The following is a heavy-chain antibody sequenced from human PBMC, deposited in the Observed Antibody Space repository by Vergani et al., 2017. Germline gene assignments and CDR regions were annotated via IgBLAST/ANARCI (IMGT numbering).Heavy chain of an antibody. V-gene: IGHV3-30*18. Sequence: QVQLAESGGGRVQPGRSLRLSCAASGFSFSSHAIHWVRQAPGKGLEWVAVISNDGSNKYYADSVKGRFTISRDNSKNTLYLQMNSLRDEDTAVYYCAKDRPDAARWGSGSYQGGFDYWGQGTLVTVSS. D-gene: IGHD1-26*01. CDR1: GFSFSSHA. CDR2: ISNDGSNK. CDR3: AKDRPDAARWGSGSYQGGFDY. J-gene: IGHJ4*02.